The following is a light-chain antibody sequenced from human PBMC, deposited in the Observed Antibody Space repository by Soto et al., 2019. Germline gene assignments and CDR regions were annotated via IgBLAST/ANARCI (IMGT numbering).Light chain of an antibody. V-gene: IGLV1-47*01. CDR3: AAWDDSLSGRV. J-gene: IGLJ3*02. CDR2: RNN. CDR1: SSNIESNY. Sequence: QPVLTQPPSASGTPGQRVTISCSGSSSNIESNYVYWYQQLPGTAPKLLIYRNNQRPSGVPDRFSGSKSGTSASLAISGLRSEDEADYYCAAWDDSLSGRVFGGGTKLTVL.